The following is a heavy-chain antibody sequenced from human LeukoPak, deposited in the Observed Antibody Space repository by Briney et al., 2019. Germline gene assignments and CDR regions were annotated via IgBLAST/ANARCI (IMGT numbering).Heavy chain of an antibody. CDR2: IYYSGST. Sequence: SETLSLTCTVSGGSISSYYWSWIRQPPGKGLEWIGYIYYSGSTNYNPSLKSRVTISVDTSKNQFSLKLSSVTAADTAVYYCARVVRVEWLLSEDYFDYWGQGTLVTVSS. V-gene: IGHV4-59*01. J-gene: IGHJ4*02. CDR1: GGSISSYY. D-gene: IGHD3-3*01. CDR3: ARVVRVEWLLSEDYFDY.